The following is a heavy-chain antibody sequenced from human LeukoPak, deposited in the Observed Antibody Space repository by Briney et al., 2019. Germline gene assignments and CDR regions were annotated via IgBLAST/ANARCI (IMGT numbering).Heavy chain of an antibody. D-gene: IGHD3-9*01. V-gene: IGHV4-59*12. CDR2: IYYSGST. Sequence: SETLSLTCTVSGGSISSYYWSWIRQPPGKGLEWIGYIYYSGSTNYNPSLKSRVTISVDTSKNQFSLKLSSVTAADTAVYYCARDPYDILTGYSPYFDYWGQGTLVTVSS. CDR1: GGSISSYY. J-gene: IGHJ4*02. CDR3: ARDPYDILTGYSPYFDY.